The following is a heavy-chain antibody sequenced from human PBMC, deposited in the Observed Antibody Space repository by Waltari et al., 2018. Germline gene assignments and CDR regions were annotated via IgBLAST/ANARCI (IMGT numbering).Heavy chain of an antibody. CDR1: GGSISSGSYY. D-gene: IGHD2-8*02. Sequence: QVQLQESGPGLVKPSQTLSLTCTVSGGSISSGSYYWSWIRQPAGKGLEWIGYIYTSGSTNYTPSLKSRVTISVDTSKNQFSLKLSSVTAADTAVYYCARVGVLLYYFDYWGQGTLVTVSS. CDR3: ARVGVLLYYFDY. V-gene: IGHV4-61*09. CDR2: IYTSGST. J-gene: IGHJ4*02.